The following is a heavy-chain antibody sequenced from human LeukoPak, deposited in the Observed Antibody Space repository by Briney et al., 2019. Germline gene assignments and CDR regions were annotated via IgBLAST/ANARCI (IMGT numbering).Heavy chain of an antibody. J-gene: IGHJ4*02. D-gene: IGHD3-10*01. CDR1: GGSISSYY. Sequence: SETLSLTCTVSGGSISSYYWSWIRQPPGKGLEWIGHIYYSGSTNYNPSLKSRVTISVDTSKNQFSLKLSSVTAADTAVYYCARAPYGSGSYYGDWGQGTLVTVSS. V-gene: IGHV4-59*01. CDR3: ARAPYGSGSYYGD. CDR2: IYYSGST.